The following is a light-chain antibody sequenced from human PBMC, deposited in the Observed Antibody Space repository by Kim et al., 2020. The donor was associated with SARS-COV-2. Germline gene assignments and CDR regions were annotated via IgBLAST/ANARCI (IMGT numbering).Light chain of an antibody. V-gene: IGLV3-1*01. J-gene: IGLJ1*01. CDR1: KLGDKY. CDR2: QDS. CDR3: QACDSSTAYV. Sequence: SYELTQPPSVSVSPGQTASITCSGDKLGDKYACWYQQKPRQSPVLVIYQDSKRPSVIPERFSGSNSWNTATLTISWTQAMDEADYYCQACDSSTAYVFGT.